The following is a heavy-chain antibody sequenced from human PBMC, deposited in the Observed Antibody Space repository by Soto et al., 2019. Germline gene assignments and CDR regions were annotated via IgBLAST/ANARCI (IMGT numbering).Heavy chain of an antibody. Sequence: QVQLQESGPGLVKPSGTLSLSCAVSGGSISSSHWWTWVRQPPGKGLEWIGEIYHSGSTNYNPSLKSRVTISVDTSRNQFSLNLSSVAAADTAVYYCASSGGGEDYWGQGILVTVSS. CDR3: ASSGGGEDY. V-gene: IGHV4-4*02. CDR2: IYHSGST. J-gene: IGHJ4*02. CDR1: GGSISSSHW. D-gene: IGHD3-16*01.